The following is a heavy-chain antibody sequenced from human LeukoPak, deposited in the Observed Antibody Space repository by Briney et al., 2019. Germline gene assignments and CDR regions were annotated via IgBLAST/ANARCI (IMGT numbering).Heavy chain of an antibody. Sequence: SETLSLTCTVSGGSVSSYYWSWIRQPAGKGLEWIGRMYTSGSTNYNPSLKSRVTMSVDTSKNQFSLKLSSVTAADTAVYYCARDAPQNLANRYYYYGMDVWGQGTTVTVSS. CDR1: GGSVSSYY. V-gene: IGHV4-4*07. CDR3: ARDAPQNLANRYYYYGMDV. CDR2: MYTSGST. D-gene: IGHD5-12*01. J-gene: IGHJ6*02.